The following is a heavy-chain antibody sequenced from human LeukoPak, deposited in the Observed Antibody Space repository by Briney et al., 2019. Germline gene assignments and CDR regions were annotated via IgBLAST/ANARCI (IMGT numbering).Heavy chain of an antibody. CDR1: GGSISSHY. CDR3: ARHHIAVGDIS. J-gene: IGHJ5*02. D-gene: IGHD2-2*01. CDR2: MYYSGNT. V-gene: IGHV4-59*08. Sequence: SVTLSLTCSVSGGSISSHYWSWIRQPPGKGLEWIAHMYYSGNTKYNPSLKSRVTISVDTSKTQFSLKLSSATAADTAVYYCARHHIAVGDISWGQGTLVTVSS.